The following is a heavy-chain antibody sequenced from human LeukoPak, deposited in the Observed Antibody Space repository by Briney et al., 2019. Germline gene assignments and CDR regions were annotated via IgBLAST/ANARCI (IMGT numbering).Heavy chain of an antibody. V-gene: IGHV3-48*03. CDR3: AGDYDFWSGYHD. D-gene: IGHD3-3*01. Sequence: PGGSLRLSCAASGFTFRSYEMNWVRQAPGKGLDWVSYISSSGTTVYYADSVKGRFTISRDNAKNSLYLQMNSLRAEDTAVYYCAGDYDFWSGYHDWGQGTLVTVSS. J-gene: IGHJ4*02. CDR1: GFTFRSYE. CDR2: ISSSGTTV.